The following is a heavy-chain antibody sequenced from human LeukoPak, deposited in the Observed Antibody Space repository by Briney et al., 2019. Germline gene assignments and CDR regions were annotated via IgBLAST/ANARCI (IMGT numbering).Heavy chain of an antibody. Sequence: SQTLSLTCTVSGGSISSGGYYWSWIRQHPGKGLEWIGYIYYSGSTYYNPSLKSRVTISVDTSKNQFSLKLSAVTAADTAVYYCARDRGEGWLQSFDYWGKGTLVTVCS. V-gene: IGHV4-31*03. D-gene: IGHD5-24*01. CDR2: IYYSGST. CDR1: GGSISSGGYY. J-gene: IGHJ4*02. CDR3: ARDRGEGWLQSFDY.